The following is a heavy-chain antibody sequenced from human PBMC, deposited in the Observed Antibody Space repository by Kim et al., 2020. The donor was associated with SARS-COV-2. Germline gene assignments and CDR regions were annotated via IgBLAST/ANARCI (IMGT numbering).Heavy chain of an antibody. V-gene: IGHV1-69*13. J-gene: IGHJ3*02. D-gene: IGHD4-17*01. CDR2: IIPMIGTA. CDR3: AREGDYGGKRDAFDI. Sequence: SVKVSCKASGDTFSSYAISWVRQAPGQGLEWMGGIIPMIGTANYAQKFQGRVTITADESTSTAYMELSSLRSEDTAVYYCAREGDYGGKRDAFDIWGQGTMVTVSS. CDR1: GDTFSSYA.